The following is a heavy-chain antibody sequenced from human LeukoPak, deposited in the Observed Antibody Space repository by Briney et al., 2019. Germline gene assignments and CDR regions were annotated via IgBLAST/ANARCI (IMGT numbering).Heavy chain of an antibody. CDR2: INHSGST. D-gene: IGHD3/OR15-3a*01. V-gene: IGHV4-34*01. CDR3: ARGGWLGLWTWFDP. J-gene: IGHJ5*02. Sequence: SEPLSLTCAVYGGSFSGYYWSWIRQPPGKGLEWIGAINHSGSTNYNPSLKSRVTISVDTSKNQFSLKLSSVTAADTAVYYCARGGWLGLWTWFDPWGQGTLVTVSS. CDR1: GGSFSGYY.